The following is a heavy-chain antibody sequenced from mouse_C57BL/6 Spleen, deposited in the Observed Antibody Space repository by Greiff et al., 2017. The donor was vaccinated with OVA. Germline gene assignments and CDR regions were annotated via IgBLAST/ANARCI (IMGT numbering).Heavy chain of an antibody. CDR3: ATYGSSDDYYAMDY. Sequence: VQLQQSGPELVKPGASVKMSCKASGYTFTDYNMHWVKQSHGKSLEWIGYINPNNGGTSYNQKFKGKATLTVNKSSSTAYMELRSLTSEDSAVYYCATYGSSDDYYAMDYWGQGTSVTVSS. CDR1: GYTFTDYN. CDR2: INPNNGGT. V-gene: IGHV1-22*01. D-gene: IGHD1-1*01. J-gene: IGHJ4*01.